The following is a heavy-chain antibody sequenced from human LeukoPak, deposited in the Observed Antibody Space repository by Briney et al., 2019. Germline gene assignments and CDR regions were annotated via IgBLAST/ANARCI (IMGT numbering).Heavy chain of an antibody. Sequence: SETLSLTYTVSGGSISSGGYYWSWIRQHPGKGLEWIGYIYYSGSTYYNPSLKSRVTISVDTSKNQFPLKLSSVTAADTAVYYCARATPEPFDYWGQGTLVTVSS. D-gene: IGHD1-14*01. CDR1: GGSISSGGYY. J-gene: IGHJ4*02. CDR2: IYYSGST. V-gene: IGHV4-31*03. CDR3: ARATPEPFDY.